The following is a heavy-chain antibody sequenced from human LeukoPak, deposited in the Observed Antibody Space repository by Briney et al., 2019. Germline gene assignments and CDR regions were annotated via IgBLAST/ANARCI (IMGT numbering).Heavy chain of an antibody. Sequence: SESLSLTCTVSGYSFSSGYYWCWIREPPGEVLELIGSIYHSGSTYYNPSVKSRFTISGDTSKNQFSLKLNTVTAADPAVYYGTRGSLAYYYMDVWGKGTTVTISS. V-gene: IGHV4-38-2*02. CDR3: TRGSLAYYYMDV. J-gene: IGHJ6*03. CDR2: IYHSGST. CDR1: GYSFSSGYY.